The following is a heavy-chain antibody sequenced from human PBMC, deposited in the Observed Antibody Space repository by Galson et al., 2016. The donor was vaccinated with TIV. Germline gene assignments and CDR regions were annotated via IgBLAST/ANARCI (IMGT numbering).Heavy chain of an antibody. Sequence: SLRLSCAASGFTFSIFAMTWVRQPPGMGLEWVSAISGGGGSTYYADSVKGRFTVSRDNSKNTLFLQMNSLRAEDTAVYYCTKVPSSGFSYYYGLDVWGQGTTVTVSS. CDR1: GFTFSIFA. D-gene: IGHD3-22*01. V-gene: IGHV3-23*01. CDR3: TKVPSSGFSYYYGLDV. CDR2: ISGGGGST. J-gene: IGHJ6*02.